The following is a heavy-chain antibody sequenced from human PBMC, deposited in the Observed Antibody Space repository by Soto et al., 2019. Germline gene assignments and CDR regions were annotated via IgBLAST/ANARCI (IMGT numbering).Heavy chain of an antibody. CDR3: AREPAGNYERYFYL. CDR2: ISSSSSYI. Sequence: GGSLRLSCAASGFTFSSYSMNWVRQAPGKGLEWVSSISSSSSYIYYADSVKGRFTISRDNAKNSLYLQMNSLRAEDTAVYYCAREPAGNYERYFYLWGRGTLVTVSS. CDR1: GFTFSSYS. D-gene: IGHD1-7*01. V-gene: IGHV3-21*01. J-gene: IGHJ2*01.